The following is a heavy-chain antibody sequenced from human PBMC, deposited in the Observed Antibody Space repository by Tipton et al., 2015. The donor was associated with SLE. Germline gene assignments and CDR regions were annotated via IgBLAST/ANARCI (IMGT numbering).Heavy chain of an antibody. CDR2: IYPDDSDA. D-gene: IGHD3-16*01. CDR3: GGHAGGVTGFYNYIDV. Sequence: QSGAEVRKPGESLKISCKGSGYRFSSYWIGWVRQMPGKGLEWMGIIYPDDSDARYSPTFQGQVTLSVDKSISTAYLQWSSLKASDTATYYCGGHAGGVTGFYNYIDVWGKGTPVTVSS. V-gene: IGHV5-51*01. J-gene: IGHJ6*03. CDR1: GYRFSSYW.